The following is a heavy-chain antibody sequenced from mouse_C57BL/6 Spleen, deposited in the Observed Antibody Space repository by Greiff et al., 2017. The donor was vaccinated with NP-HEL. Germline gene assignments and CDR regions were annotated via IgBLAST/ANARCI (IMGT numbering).Heavy chain of an antibody. CDR3: AIPTVPDYYAMDY. CDR1: GYTFTSYW. J-gene: IGHJ4*01. V-gene: IGHV1-74*01. CDR2: IHPSDSDT. D-gene: IGHD1-1*01. Sequence: QVQLKQPGAELVKPGASVKVSCKASGYTFTSYWMHWVKQRPGQGLEWIGRIHPSDSDTNYNQKFKGKATLTVDKSSSTAYMQLSSLTSEDSAVYYCAIPTVPDYYAMDYWGQGTSVTVSS.